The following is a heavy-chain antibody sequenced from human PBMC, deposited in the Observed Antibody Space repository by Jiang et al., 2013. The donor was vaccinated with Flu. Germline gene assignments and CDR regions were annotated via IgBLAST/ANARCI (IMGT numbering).Heavy chain of an antibody. V-gene: IGHV4-39*01. J-gene: IGHJ3*01. CDR3: ARQSEMTTPRG. CDR1: GGSVTFPTYY. D-gene: IGHD5-24*01. CDR2: IYYSGTM. Sequence: SGPGLVKPSGTLSLTCTVSGGSVTFPTYYWGWIRQPPGKGLEWIGSIYYSGTMYYNPSFQSRVTMSVNRSKKQFSLKLSSVTAADTAVYYCARQSEMTTPRGWGQGTMVTVSS.